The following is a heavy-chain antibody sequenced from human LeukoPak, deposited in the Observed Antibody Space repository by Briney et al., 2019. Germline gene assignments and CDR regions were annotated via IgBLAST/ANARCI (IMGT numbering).Heavy chain of an antibody. CDR3: ARDRMVYCSGGSCYRYDAFDI. V-gene: IGHV4-59*01. CDR2: IYYSGST. Sequence: SETLSLTCTVSGGSISSYYWSWIRQPPGKGLEGIGYIYYSGSTNYNPSLKSRVTISVDTSKNQFSLKLSSVTAADTAVYYCARDRMVYCSGGSCYRYDAFDIWGQGTMVTVSS. D-gene: IGHD2-15*01. J-gene: IGHJ3*02. CDR1: GGSISSYY.